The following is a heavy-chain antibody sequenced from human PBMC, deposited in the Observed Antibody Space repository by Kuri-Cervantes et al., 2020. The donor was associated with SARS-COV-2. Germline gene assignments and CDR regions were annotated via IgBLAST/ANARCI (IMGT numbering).Heavy chain of an antibody. CDR3: ATGSPWGDYRGWFDP. CDR2: INPNSGGT. D-gene: IGHD4-17*01. CDR1: GYTFTGYY. Sequence: ALVKVSCKVSGYTFTGYYMHWVRQAPGQGLEWMGWINPNSGGTNYAQKFQGRVTMTEDTSTDTAYMELSSLRSEDTAVYYCATGSPWGDYRGWFDPWCQGTLVTVSS. J-gene: IGHJ5*02. V-gene: IGHV1-2*02.